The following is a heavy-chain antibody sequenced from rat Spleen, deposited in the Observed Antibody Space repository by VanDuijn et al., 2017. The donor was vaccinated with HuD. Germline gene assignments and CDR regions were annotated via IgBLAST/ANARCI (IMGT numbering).Heavy chain of an antibody. V-gene: IGHV5-29*01. CDR3: ARPDGYTYVMDA. CDR2: ISYDGTAT. CDR1: GFTFSNYD. J-gene: IGHJ4*01. D-gene: IGHD1-4*01. Sequence: EVQLVESGGGLVQPGGSLKLSCAASGFTFSNYDMAWVRQAPTKGLEWVASISYDGTATYYRDSVKGRFTLSRDNANSTLYLQMGSLRSEDTATYYCARPDGYTYVMDAWGQGASVTVSS.